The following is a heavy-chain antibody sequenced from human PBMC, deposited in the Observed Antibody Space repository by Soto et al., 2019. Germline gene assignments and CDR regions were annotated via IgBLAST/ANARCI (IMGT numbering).Heavy chain of an antibody. Sequence: SETLSLTCTVSGGSISSSSYYWGWIRQPPGKGLEWIASIHYSGSTYYNPSLKSRVTISVDTSKNQFSLKLSSVTAADTAVYYCVSSSSWSLLDYWGQGTLVTVSS. CDR3: VSSSSWSLLDY. J-gene: IGHJ4*02. V-gene: IGHV4-39*01. D-gene: IGHD6-13*01. CDR1: GGSISSSSYY. CDR2: IHYSGST.